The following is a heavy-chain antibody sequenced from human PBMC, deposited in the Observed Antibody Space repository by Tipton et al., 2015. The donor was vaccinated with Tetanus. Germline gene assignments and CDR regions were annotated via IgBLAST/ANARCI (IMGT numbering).Heavy chain of an antibody. CDR3: AREDTTTIDY. D-gene: IGHD5-18*01. Sequence: TLSLTCTVSGDSVSSGSHYWSWIRQPPGKGLEWIGYIYYNGRTNYNPSLKSRVTISVDTSKNQFSPKLSSVTAADTAMYYCAREDTTTIDYWGQGTLVTVSS. CDR1: GDSVSSGSHY. CDR2: IYYNGRT. V-gene: IGHV4-61*01. J-gene: IGHJ4*02.